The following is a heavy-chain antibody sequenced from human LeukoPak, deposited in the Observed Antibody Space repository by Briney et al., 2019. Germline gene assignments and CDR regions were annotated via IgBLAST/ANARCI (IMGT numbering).Heavy chain of an antibody. CDR2: INGEGSDT. V-gene: IGHV3-74*01. CDR1: GFTLSSHW. J-gene: IGHJ4*02. CDR3: ARGTSDGWPGYYDY. D-gene: IGHD5-24*01. Sequence: GGSLRLSCAASGFTLSSHWMHWVRQAPGKGRVWVSRINGEGSDTPYAASVKGRFTISRDNVKNTLYLQMSSLRAEDTAVYYCARGTSDGWPGYYDYGGQGTLVTV.